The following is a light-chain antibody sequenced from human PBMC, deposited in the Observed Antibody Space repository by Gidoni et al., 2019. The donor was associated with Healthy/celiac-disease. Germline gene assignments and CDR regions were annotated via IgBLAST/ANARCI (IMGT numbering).Light chain of an antibody. J-gene: IGKJ2*01. CDR2: KEY. Sequence: DIQMTQSPSTLSASVGDRVTITCRASQSISSWLAWYQQKPGKAPKLLRYKEYSLESGVPSRFSGSGGGTEFTLIISSLQLDDFATYYCQQYNSYPYIFGQGTKLESK. CDR3: QQYNSYPYI. CDR1: QSISSW. V-gene: IGKV1-5*03.